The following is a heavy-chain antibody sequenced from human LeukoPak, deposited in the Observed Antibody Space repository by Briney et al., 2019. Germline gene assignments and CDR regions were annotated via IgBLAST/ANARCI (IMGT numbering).Heavy chain of an antibody. J-gene: IGHJ6*02. CDR1: GYTFTGYY. CDR2: INPNSGGT. D-gene: IGHD3-10*01. Sequence: GASVKVPCKASGYTFTGYYMHWVRQAPGQGLEWMGWINPNSGGTNYAQKFQGRVTMTRDTSISTAYMELSRLRSDDTAVYYCAGDYGSGSYSKFYYYYYGMDVWGQGTTVTVSS. CDR3: AGDYGSGSYSKFYYYYYGMDV. V-gene: IGHV1-2*02.